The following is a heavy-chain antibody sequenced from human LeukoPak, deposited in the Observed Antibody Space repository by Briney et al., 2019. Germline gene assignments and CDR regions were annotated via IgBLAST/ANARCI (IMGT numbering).Heavy chain of an antibody. Sequence: GASVKVSCKASGYTFTSYGISWVRQAPGQGLEWMGWISAYNGNTNYAQKLQGRVTMTTDTSTSTAYMELRSLRSDDTAVYYCARDPSAYYYGSGSYGFDYWGQGTLVTVSS. CDR1: GYTFTSYG. CDR3: ARDPSAYYYGSGSYGFDY. CDR2: ISAYNGNT. D-gene: IGHD3-10*01. J-gene: IGHJ4*02. V-gene: IGHV1-18*01.